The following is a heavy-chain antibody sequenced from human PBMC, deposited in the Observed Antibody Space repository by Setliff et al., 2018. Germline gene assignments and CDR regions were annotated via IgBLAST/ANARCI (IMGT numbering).Heavy chain of an antibody. CDR3: ARERGDIVTTTSYYYYLDV. D-gene: IGHD5-12*01. V-gene: IGHV1-69*05. Sequence: VKVSCKASGYTFTNYDISWVRQAPGQGLEWMGGIIPIFGTTNYAQRFQGRVTITTDESTSTAYMELSSLRSEDTAVYYCARERGDIVTTTSYYYYLDVWGKGTTVTVSS. J-gene: IGHJ6*03. CDR2: IIPIFGTT. CDR1: GYTFTNYD.